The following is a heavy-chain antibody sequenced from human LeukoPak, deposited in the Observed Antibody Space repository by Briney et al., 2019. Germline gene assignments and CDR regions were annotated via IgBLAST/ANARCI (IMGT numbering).Heavy chain of an antibody. J-gene: IGHJ5*02. Sequence: GASVKVSCKASGYTFTGYYMHWVRQAPGQGLEWMGWINPNSGGTNYAQKFQGRVTMTRDTSTSTAYMELSRLRSDDTAVYYCARGGITIFGVVGWFDPWGQGTLLTVSS. CDR2: INPNSGGT. V-gene: IGHV1-2*02. CDR1: GYTFTGYY. D-gene: IGHD3-3*01. CDR3: ARGGITIFGVVGWFDP.